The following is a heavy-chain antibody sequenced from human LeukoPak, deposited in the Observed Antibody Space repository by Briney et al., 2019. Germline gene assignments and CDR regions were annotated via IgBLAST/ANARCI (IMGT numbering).Heavy chain of an antibody. V-gene: IGHV3-53*01. CDR1: GFTVSSNY. Sequence: GGSLRLSCAASGFTVSSNYMSWVRQAPGKGLEWVSIIYTGGSTSYTDTVKGRFTVSRDDSKNTLYLQMNSVRAEDTAVYYSAREVMNGVWHWGQGTLVTVSS. J-gene: IGHJ4*02. CDR2: IYTGGST. CDR3: AREVMNGVWH. D-gene: IGHD3-16*01.